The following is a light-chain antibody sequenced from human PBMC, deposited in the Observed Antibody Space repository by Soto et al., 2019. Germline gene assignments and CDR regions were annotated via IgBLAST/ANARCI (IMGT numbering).Light chain of an antibody. CDR1: QSVSSY. CDR3: QQYNSYSSM. CDR2: DAS. J-gene: IGKJ1*01. V-gene: IGKV3-11*01. Sequence: EIVLTQSPATLSLSPGERATLSCRASQSVSSYLSWYQQKPGQAPSLLIYDASNRATGIPARFSGSGSGTDFTLTLSSLQPDDFGTYHCQQYNSYSSMFGQGSKV.